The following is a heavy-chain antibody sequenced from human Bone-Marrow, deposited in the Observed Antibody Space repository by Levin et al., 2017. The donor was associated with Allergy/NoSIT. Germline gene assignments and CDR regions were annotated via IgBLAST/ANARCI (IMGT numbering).Heavy chain of an antibody. J-gene: IGHJ4*02. D-gene: IGHD5-24*01. Sequence: SCAASGFPFSSHWMHWVRQVPGKGLVWVSRIKNDGSSTDYADSVKGRFTISRDNAKNTLFLQMNSLSAEDTAVYYCAREKWLQGDYFDYWGQGIPVTVSS. CDR2: IKNDGSST. V-gene: IGHV3-74*01. CDR1: GFPFSSHW. CDR3: AREKWLQGDYFDY.